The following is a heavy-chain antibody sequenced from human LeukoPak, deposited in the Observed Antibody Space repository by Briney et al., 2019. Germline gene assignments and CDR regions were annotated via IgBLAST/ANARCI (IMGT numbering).Heavy chain of an antibody. CDR2: IWYDGSNK. V-gene: IGHV3-33*01. J-gene: IGHJ3*02. CDR1: GFTFSSYG. CDR3: ARDRSAYCGGDCYASAYDI. Sequence: RRSLRHSCAASGFTFSSYGMHWVRQAPGKGLEWVAVIWYDGSNKYYADSVKGRFTISRDNSKNTLYLQMNSLRAEDTAVYYCARDRSAYCGGDCYASAYDIWGHGTVVSVSS. D-gene: IGHD2-21*02.